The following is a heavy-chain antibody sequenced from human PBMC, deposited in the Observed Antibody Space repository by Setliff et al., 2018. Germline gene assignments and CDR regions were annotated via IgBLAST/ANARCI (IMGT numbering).Heavy chain of an antibody. V-gene: IGHV3-48*01. D-gene: IGHD3-10*01. J-gene: IGHJ4*02. CDR2: ITRSSSPK. CDR3: VKENQNYYGSGSFTGLGS. Sequence: GSLRLSCAASGFTFSTYSMNWVRQAPGKGLEWVSYITRSSSPKYYADSVKGRFTISRENANNSVFLQMSSLRAEDTAVYYCVKENQNYYGSGSFTGLGSWGQGTLVTVSS. CDR1: GFTFSTYS.